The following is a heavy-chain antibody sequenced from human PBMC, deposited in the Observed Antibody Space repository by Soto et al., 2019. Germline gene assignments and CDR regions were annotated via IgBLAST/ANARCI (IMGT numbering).Heavy chain of an antibody. Sequence: SETLSLTCAVYGGSFSGYYWSWIRQPPGKGLEWIGEINHSGSTNYNPSLKSRVTISVDTSKNQFSLKLSSVTAADTAVYYCARGSGGYEKYYFDYWGQGTLVTVSS. D-gene: IGHD5-12*01. CDR3: ARGSGGYEKYYFDY. J-gene: IGHJ4*02. V-gene: IGHV4-34*01. CDR2: INHSGST. CDR1: GGSFSGYY.